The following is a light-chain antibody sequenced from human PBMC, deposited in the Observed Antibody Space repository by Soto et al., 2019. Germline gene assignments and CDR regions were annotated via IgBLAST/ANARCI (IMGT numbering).Light chain of an antibody. Sequence: EIVLTQSPGTLSLSPGERATLSCRASQSVSSSYLAWYQQKPGQAPRLLISATSRRLTGIPDRFTGSGSGTDFTLTSSRLEPADFAVYYCHQFGSLPITFGQGTRLEIK. V-gene: IGKV3-20*01. CDR1: QSVSSSY. CDR3: HQFGSLPIT. J-gene: IGKJ5*01. CDR2: ATS.